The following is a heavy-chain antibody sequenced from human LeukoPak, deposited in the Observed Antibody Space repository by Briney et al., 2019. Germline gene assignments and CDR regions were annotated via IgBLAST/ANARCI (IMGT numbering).Heavy chain of an antibody. J-gene: IGHJ4*02. CDR1: GFTSIAYA. CDR2: ISGGGVTT. CDR3: AKDQGILWRRLTDPRHFDY. Sequence: PGGSLRLSCVGSGFTSIAYALTWARQAPGKGLEWVSGISGGGVTTYYADSVKGRFTISRDDSKNTLYLQMNSLRAEDTAVYYCAKDQGILWRRLTDPRHFDYWGQGTLVTVSS. V-gene: IGHV3-23*01. D-gene: IGHD2-21*02.